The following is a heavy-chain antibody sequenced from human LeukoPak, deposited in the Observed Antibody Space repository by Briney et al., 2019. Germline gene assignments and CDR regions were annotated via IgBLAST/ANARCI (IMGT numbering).Heavy chain of an antibody. Sequence: SETLSLTCTVSGGSISSSSYYWGWIRQPPGKGLEWIGSIYYSGSTYYNPSLKSRVTISVDTSKNQFSLKLSSVTAADTAVYYCARDGKYQLLYLNWFDPWGQGTLVTVSS. V-gene: IGHV4-39*07. D-gene: IGHD2-2*02. CDR2: IYYSGST. J-gene: IGHJ5*02. CDR1: GGSISSSSYY. CDR3: ARDGKYQLLYLNWFDP.